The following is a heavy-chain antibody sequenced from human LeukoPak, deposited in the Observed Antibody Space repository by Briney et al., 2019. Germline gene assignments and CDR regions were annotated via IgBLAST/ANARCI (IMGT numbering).Heavy chain of an antibody. J-gene: IGHJ4*02. Sequence: SVKVSCKASGGTFSSYTISWVRQAPGQGLEWMGRIIPILGIANYAQKFQGRVTITADKSTSTAYMELSSLRSEDTAVYYCARDAGRSTFGGVIVPPYFDYWGQGTLVTVSS. D-gene: IGHD3-16*02. CDR2: IIPILGIA. CDR3: ARDAGRSTFGGVIVPPYFDY. CDR1: GGTFSSYT. V-gene: IGHV1-69*04.